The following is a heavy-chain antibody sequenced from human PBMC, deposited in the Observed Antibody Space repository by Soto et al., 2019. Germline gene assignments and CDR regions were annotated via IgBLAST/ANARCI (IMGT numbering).Heavy chain of an antibody. Sequence: SQTLSLTCAVYGGSYSGYYWSWIRQPPGAGLERIGEINQRGSTNYNPPLKSRVTISVDTSKNQFSHKMSSVTAADTAVYYCARPSGYSSGWYPYWGQGTLVTFSS. V-gene: IGHV4-34*01. J-gene: IGHJ4*02. CDR2: INQRGST. CDR1: GGSYSGYY. D-gene: IGHD6-19*01. CDR3: ARPSGYSSGWYPY.